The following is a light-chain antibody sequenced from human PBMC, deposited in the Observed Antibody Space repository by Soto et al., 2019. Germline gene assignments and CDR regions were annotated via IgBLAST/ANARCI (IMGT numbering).Light chain of an antibody. CDR2: EVS. CDR3: LSKTSSISYV. Sequence: QSALTQPASVSGSPGQSITISCTGTTSDVGGYNYVSWYQQHPGKVPKLLIHEVSNRPSGVSNRFSGSKSGNTASLTIAGLQAEDEADYYCLSKTSSISYVFGTGTKLTGL. J-gene: IGLJ1*01. CDR1: TSDVGGYNY. V-gene: IGLV2-14*01.